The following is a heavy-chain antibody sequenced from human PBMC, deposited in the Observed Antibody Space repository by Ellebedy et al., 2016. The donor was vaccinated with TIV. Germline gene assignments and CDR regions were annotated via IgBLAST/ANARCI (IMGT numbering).Heavy chain of an antibody. CDR1: GYTFTIYG. CDR3: AREDAFDI. CDR2: ISAYNGNT. J-gene: IGHJ3*02. V-gene: IGHV1-18*04. Sequence: AASVKVSCKASGYTFTIYGINWVRQAPGQGLEWMGWISAYNGNTNYAQKLQGRVTMTRDTSTNTAYLELSSLRSEDTAVYYCAREDAFDIWGQGTMVTVSS.